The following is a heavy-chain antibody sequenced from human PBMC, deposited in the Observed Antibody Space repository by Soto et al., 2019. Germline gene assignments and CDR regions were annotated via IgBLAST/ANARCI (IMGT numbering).Heavy chain of an antibody. CDR3: ARGRGLYNSGRSQLDS. D-gene: IGHD1-1*01. J-gene: IGHJ4*02. CDR2: VIPRFGTT. Sequence: GASVKVSCKASGGTFSSYAISWVRQAPRQGLEWVGGVIPRFGTTNFAPTLQGRVTITADQSMNTVYMELSSLTSEDTALYYCARGRGLYNSGRSQLDSWGQGTLVTAPQ. CDR1: GGTFSSYA. V-gene: IGHV1-69*13.